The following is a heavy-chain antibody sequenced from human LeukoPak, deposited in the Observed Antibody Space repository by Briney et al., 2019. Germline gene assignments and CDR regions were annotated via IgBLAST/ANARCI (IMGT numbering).Heavy chain of an antibody. D-gene: IGHD3-10*01. CDR3: ARGGSYGWDAFDM. V-gene: IGHV3-74*01. Sequence: GGSLRLSCAASGFTFSSNWMHWVRQVPGKGPVWVSRTDSGGSSTNYADSVKGRFTISRDNAKNTLSLQMNSLRAEDTAVYYCARGGSYGWDAFDMWGQGTMVTVSS. CDR2: TDSGGSST. J-gene: IGHJ3*02. CDR1: GFTFSSNW.